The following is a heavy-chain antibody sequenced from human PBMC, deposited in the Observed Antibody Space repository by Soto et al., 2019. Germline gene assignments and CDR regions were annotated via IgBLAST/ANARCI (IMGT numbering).Heavy chain of an antibody. CDR1: GGTLSSFINYP. V-gene: IGHV1-69*06. CDR3: ARRDTSGFLRYFDN. Sequence: QMQLVQSGAEVKKPGSSVKVSCKASGGTLSSFINYPINWVRQAPGQGLEWMGGIVPNVGTVNYAQKFQGRVTITADKSRGTAYMEVSCVRSEDTALYYCARRDTSGFLRYFDNWGQGTLVTVSS. J-gene: IGHJ4*02. CDR2: IVPNVGTV. D-gene: IGHD3-3*01.